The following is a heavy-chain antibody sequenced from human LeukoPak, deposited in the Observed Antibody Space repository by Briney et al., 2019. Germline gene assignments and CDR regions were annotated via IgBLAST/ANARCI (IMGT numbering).Heavy chain of an antibody. CDR3: ARRAKGSGSYDY. CDR2: IHYSGST. Sequence: SETLSLTCCVSGGXISGYYWSWIRQPPGKGLEWIAYIHYSGSTNYNPSLKSRVTISVDTSKNQFSLKLSSVTAADTAVYYCARRAKGSGSYDYWGQGTLVTVSS. D-gene: IGHD1-26*01. CDR1: GGXISGYY. J-gene: IGHJ4*02. V-gene: IGHV4-59*01.